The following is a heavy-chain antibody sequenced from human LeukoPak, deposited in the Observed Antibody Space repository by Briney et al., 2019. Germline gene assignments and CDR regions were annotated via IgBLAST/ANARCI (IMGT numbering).Heavy chain of an antibody. J-gene: IGHJ4*02. CDR1: GGSISSSSYY. Sequence: SETLSLTCTVSGGSISSSSYYWGWIRQPPGKGLEWIGSIYYSGSTNYNPSLKSRVTISVDTSKNQFSLKLSSVTAADTAVYYCARDPRDSTPFDYWGQGTLVTVSS. D-gene: IGHD2-15*01. CDR2: IYYSGST. CDR3: ARDPRDSTPFDY. V-gene: IGHV4-39*07.